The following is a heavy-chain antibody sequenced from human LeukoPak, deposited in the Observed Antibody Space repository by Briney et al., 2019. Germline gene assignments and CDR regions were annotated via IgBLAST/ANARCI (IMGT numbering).Heavy chain of an antibody. CDR1: GYTFTSYY. V-gene: IGHV1-2*02. D-gene: IGHD2-2*01. CDR3: ARDSSEKYQLLRALANYYYYTMDV. Sequence: ASVTLSCKASGYTFTSYYMRWVRHAPGQVLEWMGWINPNSGGTNYAQTFLGRVTLKRDPPTSTAYMGLSRLRSDDPSVYYRARDSSEKYQLLRALANYYYYTMDVWGKGTTVTVSS. CDR2: INPNSGGT. J-gene: IGHJ6*03.